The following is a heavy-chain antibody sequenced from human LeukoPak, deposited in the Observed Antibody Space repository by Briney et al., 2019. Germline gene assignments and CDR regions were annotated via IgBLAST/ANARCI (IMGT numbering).Heavy chain of an antibody. D-gene: IGHD6-13*01. J-gene: IGHJ4*02. CDR1: GGSIGSYY. Sequence: SETLSPTCTVSGGSIGSYYWGWIRQPPGRGPEWIGIINYSGNTYYNPSLKSRVTISVDTPKNQFSLKVSSVTAADTAVYYCARDGGTAAAGELDYWGQGTLVTVSS. CDR2: INYSGNT. V-gene: IGHV4-39*07. CDR3: ARDGGTAAAGELDY.